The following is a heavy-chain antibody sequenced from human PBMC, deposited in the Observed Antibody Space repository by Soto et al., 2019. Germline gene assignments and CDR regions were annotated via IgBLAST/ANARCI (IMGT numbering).Heavy chain of an antibody. J-gene: IGHJ4*02. CDR2: FSHVFGGP. Sequence: QVHLVQSGAEVKKPGSSVKVSCTSSGDTFSSYSYSWVRLVPGQGLEWMGGFSHVFGGPNYAQNFLDRVTITANQFTRAVYLELSGLTSDDTAVYYCARGVTRGSFPPFALWGQGTLVTISS. D-gene: IGHD3-10*01. CDR1: GDTFSSYS. V-gene: IGHV1-69*13. CDR3: ARGVTRGSFPPFAL.